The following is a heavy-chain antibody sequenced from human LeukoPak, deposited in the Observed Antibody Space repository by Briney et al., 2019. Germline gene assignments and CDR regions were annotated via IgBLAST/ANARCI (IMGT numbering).Heavy chain of an antibody. D-gene: IGHD2-2*01. CDR2: IYYSGST. V-gene: IGHV4-39*01. CDR3: ARGSRGGYCSSTSCASIDY. CDR1: GGSISGSSYY. J-gene: IGHJ4*02. Sequence: SETLSLTCTVSGGSISGSSYYWGWIRQPPGKGLEWIGSIYYSGSTYYNPSLKSRVTISVDTSKNQFSLKLSSVTAADTAVYYCARGSRGGYCSSTSCASIDYWGQGTLVTVSS.